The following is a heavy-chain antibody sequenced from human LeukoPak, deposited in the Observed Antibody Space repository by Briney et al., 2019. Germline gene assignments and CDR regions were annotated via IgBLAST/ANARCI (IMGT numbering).Heavy chain of an antibody. CDR2: ISFDGTDA. V-gene: IGHV3-30*04. CDR1: GFTFSSYA. D-gene: IGHD3-22*01. CDR3: ARGYYDSSGYYY. Sequence: PGGSLRLSCAASGFTFSSYAIHWVRQAPGKGLEWVAVISFDGTDASYADSVKGRFTISRDNSKNTLYLQMNSLRAEDTAVYYCARGYYDSSGYYYWGQGTLVTVSS. J-gene: IGHJ4*02.